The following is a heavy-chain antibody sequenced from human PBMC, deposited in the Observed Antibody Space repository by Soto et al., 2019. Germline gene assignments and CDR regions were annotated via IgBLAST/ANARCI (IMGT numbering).Heavy chain of an antibody. CDR3: ASQYNWNYGY. D-gene: IGHD1-7*01. J-gene: IGHJ4*02. V-gene: IGHV3-30-3*01. CDR1: GFTFSSYA. Sequence: QVQLVESGGGVVQPGRSLRLSCAASGFTFSSYAMHWVRQAPGKGLEWVALISYDGTNNYYADSVKGRFTISRDNSKNTLYLQMNSLRAEDTAVYYCASQYNWNYGYWGQGTLVTVSS. CDR2: ISYDGTNN.